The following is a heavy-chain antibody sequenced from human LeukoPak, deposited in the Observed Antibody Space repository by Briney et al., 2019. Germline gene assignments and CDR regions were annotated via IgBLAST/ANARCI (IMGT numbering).Heavy chain of an antibody. CDR1: GGSISSGDYY. CDR3: ARVTAIVPAAMTGYYFDY. D-gene: IGHD2-2*01. Sequence: SQTLSLTCTVSGGSISSGDYYWSWIRQHPGEGLVWIGYIYYSGSTYYNPSLNSRVTISVDTSKNQFSLQLSSAAAADTAVYYCARVTAIVPAAMTGYYFDYWGQGTLVTVSS. CDR2: IYYSGST. J-gene: IGHJ4*02. V-gene: IGHV4-31*03.